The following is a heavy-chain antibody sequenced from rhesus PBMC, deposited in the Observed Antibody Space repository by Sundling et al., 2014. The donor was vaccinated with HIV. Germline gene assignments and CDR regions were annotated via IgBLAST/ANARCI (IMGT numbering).Heavy chain of an antibody. D-gene: IGHD1-44*02. CDR2: ISGSYGNT. Sequence: QLQLQESGPGLVKPSETLSLTCAVSGGSISSNYWSWIRQPPGKGLEWIGHISGSYGNTDYNPSLKSRVIISTDTSKNQFSLKLSSVTAADTAMYYCARDQSYKTYFDYWTQGVLVTVSS. CDR1: GGSISSNY. V-gene: IGHV4-173*01. J-gene: IGHJ4*01. CDR3: ARDQSYKTYFDY.